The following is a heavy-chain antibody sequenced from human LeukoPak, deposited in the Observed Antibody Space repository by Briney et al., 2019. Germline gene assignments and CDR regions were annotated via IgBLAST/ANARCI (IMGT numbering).Heavy chain of an antibody. CDR1: GGSIISSSYN. CDR3: ARLPTGFPNWFDP. J-gene: IGHJ5*02. CDR2: IYYSGTT. V-gene: IGHV4-39*01. Sequence: SETLSLTCTVSGGSIISSSYNWGWIRQPPGKGLEWIGTIYYSGTTYYNPSLQSRVTISVDTSKNEFSLKVNSVTAADTAVYYCARLPTGFPNWFDPWGPGTRVTVSS. D-gene: IGHD2-8*02.